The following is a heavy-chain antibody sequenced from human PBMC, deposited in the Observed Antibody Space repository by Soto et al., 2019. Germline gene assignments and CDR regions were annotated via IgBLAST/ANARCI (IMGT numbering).Heavy chain of an antibody. Sequence: SQTFSLTCAISGDSVSSNSAAWNWIRQSPSRGLEWLGRTYYRSKWYNDYAVSVKSRITINPDTSKNQFSLQLNSVTPEDTAVYYCARDDDPSGYDYYYYGMDVWGQGTTVTVSS. J-gene: IGHJ6*02. D-gene: IGHD5-12*01. CDR2: TYYRSKWYN. CDR1: GDSVSSNSAA. V-gene: IGHV6-1*01. CDR3: ARDDDPSGYDYYYYGMDV.